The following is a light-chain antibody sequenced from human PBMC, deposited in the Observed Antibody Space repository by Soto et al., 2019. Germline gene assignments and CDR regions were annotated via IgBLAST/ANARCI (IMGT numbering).Light chain of an antibody. CDR2: LNSDGSH. CDR1: SGHSTYA. CDR3: QTWYTDIQVI. V-gene: IGLV4-69*01. J-gene: IGLJ2*01. Sequence: QTVVTQSPSASASLGASVKLTCTLSSGHSTYAIAWHQQQPEKGPRYLMKLNSDGSHSNGDGIPDRFSGSSSGAERYLTISSLQSEDGADYYCQTWYTDIQVIFGGGIKLTVL.